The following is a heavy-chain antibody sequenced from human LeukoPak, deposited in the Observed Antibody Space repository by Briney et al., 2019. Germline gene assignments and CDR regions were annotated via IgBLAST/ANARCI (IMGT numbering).Heavy chain of an antibody. V-gene: IGHV4-59*01. J-gene: IGHJ4*02. Sequence: SETLSLTCTVSGGSISSYYWSWIRQPPGKGLEWIGYIYYSGSTNYNPSLKSRVTISVDTSKNQFSLKLSSVTAADTAVYYCARHGTARLGYFDYWGQGTLVTVSS. CDR1: GGSISSYY. D-gene: IGHD6-6*01. CDR3: ARHGTARLGYFDY. CDR2: IYYSGST.